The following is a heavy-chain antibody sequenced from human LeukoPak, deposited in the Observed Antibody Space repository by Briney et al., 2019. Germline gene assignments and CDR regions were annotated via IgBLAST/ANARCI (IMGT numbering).Heavy chain of an antibody. J-gene: IGHJ4*02. CDR3: AKVSDILTGYRFFDY. D-gene: IGHD3-9*01. V-gene: IGHV3-30*02. CDR2: IRYDGSNK. CDR1: GFTFSSYE. Sequence: GSLRLSCAASGFTFSSYEMNWVRQAPGKGLEWVAFIRYDGSNKYYADSVKGRFTISRDNSKNTLYPQMNSLRAEDTAVYYCAKVSDILTGYRFFDYWGQGTLVTVSS.